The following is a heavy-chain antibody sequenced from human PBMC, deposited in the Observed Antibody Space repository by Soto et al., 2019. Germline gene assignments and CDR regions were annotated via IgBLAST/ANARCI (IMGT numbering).Heavy chain of an antibody. J-gene: IGHJ5*01. Sequence: SVKLSCQDSGGTFSSYAISWVLQAPGQGLDGMGGLIPIFGTANYAQKFQGRLTITADKSTSKAYMELSSLRSEDTAVYYCARDYAVAGLVYNWFDPWGQGTLVTVSS. V-gene: IGHV1-69*06. CDR2: LIPIFGTA. D-gene: IGHD6-19*01. CDR1: GGTFSSYA. CDR3: ARDYAVAGLVYNWFDP.